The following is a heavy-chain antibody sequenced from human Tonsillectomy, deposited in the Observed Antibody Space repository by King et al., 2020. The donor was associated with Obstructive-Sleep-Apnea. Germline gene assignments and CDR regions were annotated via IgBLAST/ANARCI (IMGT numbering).Heavy chain of an antibody. J-gene: IGHJ5*02. CDR3: VKDGTDCSSASCGHNRSDP. Sequence: VQLVESGGGLVHPGRSLRLSCAASGFTFDDYAMHWVRQAPGKGLEWVSGITWNSGGIAYADSVKGRFTISRDNAKNSLYLQMNSLRAEDTAFYYCVKDGTDCSSASCGHNRSDPWGQGTLVTVSS. CDR2: ITWNSGGI. CDR1: GFTFDDYA. D-gene: IGHD2-2*01. V-gene: IGHV3-9*01.